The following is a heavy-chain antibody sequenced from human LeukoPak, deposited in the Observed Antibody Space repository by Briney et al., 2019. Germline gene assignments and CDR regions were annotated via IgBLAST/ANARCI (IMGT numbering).Heavy chain of an antibody. CDR2: FYYTGST. Sequence: SETLSLTCTVSGGCICSNGYYWGWIRQPPGKGLEWIGSFYYTGSTFYSPSLKSRVTISVDTSKNQFSLKLSSVTAADTAVYYCARRSGTYHAFDIWGQGTMVTVSS. D-gene: IGHD1-26*01. V-gene: IGHV4-39*01. J-gene: IGHJ3*02. CDR3: ARRSGTYHAFDI. CDR1: GGCICSNGYY.